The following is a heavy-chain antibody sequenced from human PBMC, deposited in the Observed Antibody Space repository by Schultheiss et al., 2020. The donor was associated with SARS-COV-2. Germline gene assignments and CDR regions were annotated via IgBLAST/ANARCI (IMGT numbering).Heavy chain of an antibody. J-gene: IGHJ4*02. CDR2: IYPGDSQT. CDR3: ARKGSSWFEY. CDR1: GYSFTSYW. V-gene: IGHV5-51*01. D-gene: IGHD6-13*01. Sequence: GESLKISCKGSGYSFTSYWIGWVRQMPGKGLEWMGIIYPGDSQTRYSPSFQGQVTISADKSINTAYLQWTSLKASDTAIYYCARKGSSWFEYWGQGTLVTVSS.